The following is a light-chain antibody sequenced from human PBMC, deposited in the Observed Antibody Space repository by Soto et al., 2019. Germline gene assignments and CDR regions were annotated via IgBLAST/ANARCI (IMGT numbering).Light chain of an antibody. V-gene: IGLV1-51*01. CDR2: DTN. Sequence: QSVLTQPPSVSAAPGQRVTISCSGSSSNIGNNYVYWYQQLPGTAPKVLIYDTNKRPAGIPDRFSGSNSGTSATLGITGLQAGDEADYYCGTWDSSLSAVVFGGGTKVTVL. J-gene: IGLJ3*02. CDR3: GTWDSSLSAVV. CDR1: SSNIGNNY.